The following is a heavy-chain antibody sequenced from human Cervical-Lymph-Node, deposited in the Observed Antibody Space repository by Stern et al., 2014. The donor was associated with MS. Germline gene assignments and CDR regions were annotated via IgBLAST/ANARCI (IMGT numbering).Heavy chain of an antibody. CDR3: ARDYDSSSWYGGFDP. D-gene: IGHD6-13*01. Sequence: QLQLQESGPGLVKPSQTLSLTCTVSGGSISSGSYYWSWIRQPAGKGLEWIGRIYTSGRTNYNPSLKSRVTISVDTSKNQFSLKLSSVTAADTAVYYCARDYDSSSWYGGFDPWGQGTLVTVSS. V-gene: IGHV4-61*02. CDR2: IYTSGRT. J-gene: IGHJ5*02. CDR1: GGSISSGSYY.